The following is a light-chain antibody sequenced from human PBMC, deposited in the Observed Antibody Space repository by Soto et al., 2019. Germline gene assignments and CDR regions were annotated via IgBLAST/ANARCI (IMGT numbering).Light chain of an antibody. V-gene: IGLV1-40*01. CDR3: QSYDSSLSGSDVV. Sequence: QSVLTKPPSVSGAPGQRVTISCTGSSSNIGAGYDVHWYQQLPGTAPKHLIYGNSNRPSGVPDRFSGSKSGTSASLAITGLQAEDEADYYCQSYDSSLSGSDVVFGGGTQLTVL. J-gene: IGLJ2*01. CDR2: GNS. CDR1: SSNIGAGYD.